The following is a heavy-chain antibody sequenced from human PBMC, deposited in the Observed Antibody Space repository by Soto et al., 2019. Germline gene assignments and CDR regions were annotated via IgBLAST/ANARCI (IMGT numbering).Heavy chain of an antibody. CDR1: GFTFSSYG. J-gene: IGHJ6*02. D-gene: IGHD2-2*01. Sequence: QVQLVETGGGVVQPGRSLRLSCAASGFTFSSYGMHWVRQAPGKGLEWVAVIWYDGSNKYYADSVKGRFTISRDNSKNTLYLQMTSPRAEDTAVYYCARDYCSSTSCYALYGMDVWGQGTTVTVSS. CDR3: ARDYCSSTSCYALYGMDV. V-gene: IGHV3-33*01. CDR2: IWYDGSNK.